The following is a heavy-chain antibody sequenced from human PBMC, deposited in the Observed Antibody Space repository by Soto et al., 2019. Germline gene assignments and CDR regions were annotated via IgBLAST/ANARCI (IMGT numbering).Heavy chain of an antibody. Sequence: SETLSLTCTVSGGSVSSGSYYWSWIRQPPGKGLEWIGYIYYSGSTNYNPSLKSRVTISVDTSKNQFSLKLSSVTAADTAVYYCARGRSSSWNYYGMDVWGQGTTVTV. CDR3: ARGRSSSWNYYGMDV. D-gene: IGHD6-13*01. CDR2: IYYSGST. V-gene: IGHV4-61*01. CDR1: GGSVSSGSYY. J-gene: IGHJ6*02.